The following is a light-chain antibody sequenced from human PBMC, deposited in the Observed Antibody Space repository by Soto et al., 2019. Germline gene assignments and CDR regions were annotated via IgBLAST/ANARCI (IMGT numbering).Light chain of an antibody. CDR3: QQYDIWPPT. CDR2: GAS. Sequence: EVVLTQSQATLSLSPLGRPTLXSRASQSVSSNLAWYQQKPGQAPRLLIYGASTRATGIPARFTGSGSGTEFILTISSLQSEDFAVYYCQQYDIWPPTFGQGTKVDIK. CDR1: QSVSSN. J-gene: IGKJ1*01. V-gene: IGKV3-15*01.